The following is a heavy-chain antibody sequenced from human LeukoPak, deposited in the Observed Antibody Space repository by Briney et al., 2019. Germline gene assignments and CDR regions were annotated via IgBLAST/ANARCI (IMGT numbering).Heavy chain of an antibody. D-gene: IGHD5-12*01. J-gene: IGHJ4*02. CDR2: INSDGSST. V-gene: IGHV3-74*01. CDR3: ARRPSGLYIPIVATYDY. CDR1: GFTFSSYW. Sequence: GGSLRLSCAASGFTFSSYWMHWVRQAPGKGLVWVSRINSDGSSTSYADSVKGRFTISRDNAKNTLYLQMNGLRAEDTAVYYCARRPSGLYIPIVATYDYWGQGTLVTVSS.